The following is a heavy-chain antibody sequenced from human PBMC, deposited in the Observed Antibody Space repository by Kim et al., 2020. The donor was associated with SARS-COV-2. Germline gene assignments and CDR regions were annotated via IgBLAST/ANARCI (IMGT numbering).Heavy chain of an antibody. D-gene: IGHD2-2*01. J-gene: IGHJ6*02. Sequence: ASVKVSCKASGYTFTSYDINWVRQATGQGLEWMGWMNPNSGNTGYAQKFQGRVTMTRNTSISTAYMELSSLRSEDTAVYYCARSTSGEFYYYYYGMDVWGQGTTVTVSS. CDR3: ARSTSGEFYYYYYGMDV. CDR2: MNPNSGNT. CDR1: GYTFTSYD. V-gene: IGHV1-8*01.